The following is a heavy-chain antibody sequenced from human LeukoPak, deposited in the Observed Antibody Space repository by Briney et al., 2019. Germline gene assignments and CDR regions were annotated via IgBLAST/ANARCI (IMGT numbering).Heavy chain of an antibody. CDR1: GGSISSYY. CDR3: ARDLIGYSNYYFDY. J-gene: IGHJ4*02. CDR2: IYTSGST. D-gene: IGHD4-11*01. V-gene: IGHV4-4*07. Sequence: PSETLSLTCTVSGGSISSYYWSWIRQPAGKGLEWIGRIYTSGSTNYNPSLKSRVTMSVDTSKNQFSLKLSSVTAADTAVYYCARDLIGYSNYYFDYWGQGTLVTVSS.